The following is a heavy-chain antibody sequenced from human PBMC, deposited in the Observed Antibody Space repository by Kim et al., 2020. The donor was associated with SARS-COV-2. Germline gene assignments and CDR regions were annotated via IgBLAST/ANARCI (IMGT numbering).Heavy chain of an antibody. CDR2: ISYDGSNK. CDR3: ARERNEDTAMVNYYFDY. V-gene: IGHV3-30*04. CDR1: GFTFSSYA. Sequence: GGSLRLSCAASGFTFSSYAMHWVRQAPGKGLEWVAVISYDGSNKYYADSVKGRFTISRDNSKNTLYLQMNSLRAEDTAVYYCARERNEDTAMVNYYFDYWGQGTLVTVSS. J-gene: IGHJ4*02. D-gene: IGHD5-18*01.